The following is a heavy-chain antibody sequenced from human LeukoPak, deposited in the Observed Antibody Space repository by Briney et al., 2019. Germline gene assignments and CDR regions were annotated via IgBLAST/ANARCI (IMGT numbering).Heavy chain of an antibody. Sequence: SETLSLTCAVYGGAFSGYYWSWIRQPPGKGLEWSGGINHSGSTNYNPSLKSRVTISVDTSKSQFSLKLSSVTAADPAVYYCARGGGSYNHWGQGTLVTVSS. CDR3: ARGGGSYNH. CDR2: INHSGST. J-gene: IGHJ5*02. V-gene: IGHV4-34*01. CDR1: GGAFSGYY. D-gene: IGHD1-26*01.